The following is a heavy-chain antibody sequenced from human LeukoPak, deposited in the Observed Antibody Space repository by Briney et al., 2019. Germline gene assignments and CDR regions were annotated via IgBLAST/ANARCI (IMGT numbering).Heavy chain of an antibody. CDR1: GFTFSEYY. CDR3: AIECSGWSVDY. CDR2: ISSTSSYI. V-gene: IGHV3-11*05. Sequence: GGSLRLSCPASGFTFSEYYMCWIRQAPGKGLEWVSFISSTSSYIKDADSVKGRFTISRDNAKKSLYLQMNSLRAEDTAVYYCAIECSGWSVDYWGQGTLVTVSP. D-gene: IGHD6-19*01. J-gene: IGHJ4*02.